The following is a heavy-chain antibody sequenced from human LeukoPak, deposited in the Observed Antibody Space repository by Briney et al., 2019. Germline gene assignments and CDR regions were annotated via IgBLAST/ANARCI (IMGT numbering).Heavy chain of an antibody. J-gene: IGHJ6*02. CDR3: ARDNSPGIAVAGTVGYYYYYGMDV. V-gene: IGHV1-46*01. D-gene: IGHD6-19*01. CDR2: INPSGGST. Sequence: ASVKVSCKASGYTFTSYYMHWVRQAPGQGLEWMGIINPSGGSTSYAQKFQGRVTMTRDMSTSTVYMELSSLRSEDTAVYYCARDNSPGIAVAGTVGYYYYYGMDVWGQGTTVTVSS. CDR1: GYTFTSYY.